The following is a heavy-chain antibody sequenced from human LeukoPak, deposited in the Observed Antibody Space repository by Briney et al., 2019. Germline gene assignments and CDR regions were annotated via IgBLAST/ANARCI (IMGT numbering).Heavy chain of an antibody. CDR1: GFTFSNYA. V-gene: IGHV3-23*01. D-gene: IGHD5-12*01. CDR2: ISGSVTTT. CDR3: AKDPGYSGYDYFDY. Sequence: PGGSLRLSCAASGFTFSNYAMSWVRQAPGKGLEWVSAISGSVTTTYYADSVKGRFTISRDNSKNTLYLQMNSLRAEDTAIYYCAKDPGYSGYDYFDYWGQGTLVTVSS. J-gene: IGHJ4*02.